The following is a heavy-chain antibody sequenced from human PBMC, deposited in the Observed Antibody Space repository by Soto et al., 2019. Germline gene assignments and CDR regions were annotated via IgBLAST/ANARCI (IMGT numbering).Heavy chain of an antibody. V-gene: IGHV1-18*01. Sequence: QVQLVQSGAEVKKPGASVKVSCKASGYTFTSYGISWVRQAPGQGLEWMGWINAYNGNTNFAQKLQGRVTMTTDTSTSPAYMALRGLRSDDTAVYYCARVLPPFDPWGQGTLVTVSS. CDR1: GYTFTSYG. CDR2: INAYNGNT. J-gene: IGHJ5*02. CDR3: ARVLPPFDP.